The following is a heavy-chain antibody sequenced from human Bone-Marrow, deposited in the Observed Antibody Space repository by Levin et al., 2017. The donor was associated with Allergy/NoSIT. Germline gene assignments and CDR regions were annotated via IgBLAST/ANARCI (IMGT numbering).Heavy chain of an antibody. D-gene: IGHD2-21*02. CDR1: GFTFSSYW. CDR2: INGDGSRT. V-gene: IGHV3-74*01. J-gene: IGHJ2*01. Sequence: QPGGSLRLSCAASGFTFSSYWMHWVRQLPGKGPMWVSRINGDGSRTYYADSVEGRFTISRDNAENTVYLQMNSLRADDTAVYFCARINCGGDCFARDWYFDLWGRGTLVSVS. CDR3: ARINCGGDCFARDWYFDL.